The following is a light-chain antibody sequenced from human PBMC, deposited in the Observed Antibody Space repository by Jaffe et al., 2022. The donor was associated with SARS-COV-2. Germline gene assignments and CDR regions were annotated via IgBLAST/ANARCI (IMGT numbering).Light chain of an antibody. Sequence: DIQLTQSPSFLSASVGDRVTITCRASQGISSYLAWYQQKPGKAPKLLIYGASTLQSGVPSRFSGSGSGTEFSLTISSLQPEDFATYYCQQLNNYPRTFGQGTKVEI. J-gene: IGKJ1*01. CDR2: GAS. CDR1: QGISSY. CDR3: QQLNNYPRT. V-gene: IGKV1-9*01.